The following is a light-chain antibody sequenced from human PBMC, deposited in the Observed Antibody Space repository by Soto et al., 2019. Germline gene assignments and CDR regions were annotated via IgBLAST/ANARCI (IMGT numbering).Light chain of an antibody. CDR1: QSVDNN. CDR3: QQYNVWWT. V-gene: IGKV3-15*01. Sequence: EIMMTQSPATLSVSPGERATLSCRASQSVDNNLAWYQERPGQTPRLLIFNASTRASGIPTRFSGSGSRADTSLAISCLQSEDFVVYSCQQYNVWWTFGQGTKVE. CDR2: NAS. J-gene: IGKJ1*01.